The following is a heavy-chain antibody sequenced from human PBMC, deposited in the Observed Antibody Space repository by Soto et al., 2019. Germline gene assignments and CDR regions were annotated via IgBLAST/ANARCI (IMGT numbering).Heavy chain of an antibody. J-gene: IGHJ4*02. CDR3: ARVPDY. CDR2: IYHSGSI. Sequence: QLQLQESGSGLVKPSQTLSLTCAVSGGSISSGGYSWSWIRQPPGKGLEWIGYIYHSGSIYYNPSPXSXXTISVDRSKNQFSLKLSSVTAADTAVYSCARVPDYWGQGTLVTVSS. V-gene: IGHV4-30-2*01. CDR1: GGSISSGGYS.